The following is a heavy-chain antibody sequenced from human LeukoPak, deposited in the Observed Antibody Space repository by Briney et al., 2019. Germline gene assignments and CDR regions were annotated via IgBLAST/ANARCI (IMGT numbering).Heavy chain of an antibody. CDR1: GYTFTGYC. D-gene: IGHD6-19*01. V-gene: IGHV1-2*06. Sequence: ASVKVSCKASGYTFTGYCVHWVRQAPGQGLEWIGRINPNTDITSYAQKFQGRVTVTRDTSINTAYMELSSLRSDDTAVYYCARGAVAGSGSFDYWGQGTLVTVSS. CDR2: INPNTDIT. J-gene: IGHJ4*02. CDR3: ARGAVAGSGSFDY.